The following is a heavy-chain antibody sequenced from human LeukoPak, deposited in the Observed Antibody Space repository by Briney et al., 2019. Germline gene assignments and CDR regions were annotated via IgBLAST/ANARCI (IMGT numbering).Heavy chain of an antibody. D-gene: IGHD3-22*01. V-gene: IGHV3-23*01. CDR3: AKVGREEWFYYDRLAFDY. J-gene: IGHJ4*02. CDR2: ISGSGGST. CDR1: GFTFSSYA. Sequence: GGSLRLSCAASGFTFSSYAMSWVRQAPGKGLEWVSAISGSGGSTYYADSVKGRFTISRDNSKNTLYLQMNSLRAEDTAVYYCAKVGREEWFYYDRLAFDYWGQGTLVTVSS.